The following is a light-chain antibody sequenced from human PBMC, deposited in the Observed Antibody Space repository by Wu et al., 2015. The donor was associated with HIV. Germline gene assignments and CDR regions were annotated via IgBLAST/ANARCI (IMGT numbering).Light chain of an antibody. CDR3: QRYNSAPWA. J-gene: IGKJ1*01. CDR2: AAS. Sequence: DIHMTQSPSSLSASIGDRVSISCRASPGIANYLAWYQQKPGKVPKLLIYAASTLQSGVPSRFSGSGSGTDFTLTISSLQPEDVATYYCQRYNSAPWAFGQGTKV. CDR1: PGIANY. V-gene: IGKV1-27*01.